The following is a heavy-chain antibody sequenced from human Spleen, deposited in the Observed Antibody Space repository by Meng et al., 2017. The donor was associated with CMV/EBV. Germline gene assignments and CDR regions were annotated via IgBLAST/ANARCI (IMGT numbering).Heavy chain of an antibody. CDR3: ATTSFGANSWEDY. Sequence: GESLKISCEASGFTFNIYAMHWVRQAPGKGPQWVAVISNDGSNKYYADSVKGRFTISRDNSKNTLYVQMNSLRVEDTAVYYCATTSFGANSWEDYWGRGTLVTVSS. J-gene: IGHJ4*02. CDR1: GFTFNIYA. D-gene: IGHD4/OR15-4a*01. V-gene: IGHV3-30*14. CDR2: ISNDGSNK.